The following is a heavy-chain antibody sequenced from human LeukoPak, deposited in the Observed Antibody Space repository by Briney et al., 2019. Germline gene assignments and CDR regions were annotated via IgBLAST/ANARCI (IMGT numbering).Heavy chain of an antibody. J-gene: IGHJ1*01. D-gene: IGHD2-2*01. Sequence: PSETLSLTCTVSGGSISSYYWSWIRQPAGKGLEWIGRIYTSGSTNYNPSLKSRVTMSVDTSKNQFSLKLSSVTAADTAVYYCAGVGSEGYCSSTSCREYFQHWGQGTLVTVSS. CDR2: IYTSGST. CDR1: GGSISSYY. CDR3: AGVGSEGYCSSTSCREYFQH. V-gene: IGHV4-4*07.